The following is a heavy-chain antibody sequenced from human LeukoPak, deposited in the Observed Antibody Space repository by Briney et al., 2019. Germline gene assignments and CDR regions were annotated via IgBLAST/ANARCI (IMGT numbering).Heavy chain of an antibody. CDR1: GFTFSGSA. Sequence: QPGGSLKLSCAASGFTFSGSAMHWVRQASGKELEWIGRIWSRPNSYATAYAASVKGRFTTSRDDSINTAYLQMNSLKTEDTALYYCTRLADGSGKFDLWGQGTLVTVSS. J-gene: IGHJ5*02. CDR2: IWSRPNSYAT. CDR3: TRLADGSGKFDL. V-gene: IGHV3-73*01. D-gene: IGHD3-10*01.